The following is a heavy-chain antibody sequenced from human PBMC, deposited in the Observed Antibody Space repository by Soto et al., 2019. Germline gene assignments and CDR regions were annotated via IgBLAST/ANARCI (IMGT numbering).Heavy chain of an antibody. D-gene: IGHD5-12*01. CDR3: AALATKTNLDY. CDR1: GFTFSSYG. Sequence: GGSLRLSCAASGFTFSSYGMHWVRQAPGKGLEWVAVIWYDGSNKYYADSVKGRFTISRDNSKNTLYLQMNSLRAEDTAVYYCAALATKTNLDYWGQGTLVTVS. V-gene: IGHV3-33*01. J-gene: IGHJ4*02. CDR2: IWYDGSNK.